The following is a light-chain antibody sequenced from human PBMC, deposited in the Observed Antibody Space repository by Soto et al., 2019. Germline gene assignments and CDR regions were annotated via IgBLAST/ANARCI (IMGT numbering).Light chain of an antibody. CDR1: QSVSSY. CDR3: QQRSNWPQIT. J-gene: IGKJ3*01. V-gene: IGKV3-11*01. CDR2: DAS. Sequence: EIVLTQSPATLSLSPGERATLSCRASQSVSSYLAWYQHKPGQAPRLLIYDASNRATDIPARFSGSGSGTDFTLTISSLEPEDFAVYYCQQRSNWPQITFGPGTKVDIK.